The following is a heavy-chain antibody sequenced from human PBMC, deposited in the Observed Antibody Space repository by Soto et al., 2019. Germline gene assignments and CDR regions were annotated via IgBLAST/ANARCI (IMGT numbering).Heavy chain of an antibody. J-gene: IGHJ3*02. V-gene: IGHV4-31*03. CDR3: AREGPDVWYYYDRSRAFDI. D-gene: IGHD3-22*01. CDR1: GGSISSGGYY. Sequence: QVQLQESGPGLVKPSQTLSLTCTVSGGSISSGGYYWSWIRQHPGKGLEWIGYIYYSGSTYYNPSLKSRVTISVDTSKNQFSLKLSSVTAADTAVYYCAREGPDVWYYYDRSRAFDIWGQGTMVTVSS. CDR2: IYYSGST.